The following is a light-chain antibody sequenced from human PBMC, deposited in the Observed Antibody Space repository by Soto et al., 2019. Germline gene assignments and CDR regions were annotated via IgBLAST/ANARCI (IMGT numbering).Light chain of an antibody. Sequence: EIVLTQSPGTLSLSPGERATLSCRASQSVNSNFFSWFQQKPGQAPRLLIYGISSRATGIPDRFSGSGSGTDFTLTISRLEPEDFAVYYCHQYGHTPRTFGQGTKLEIK. V-gene: IGKV3-20*01. CDR2: GIS. CDR1: QSVNSNF. J-gene: IGKJ2*01. CDR3: HQYGHTPRT.